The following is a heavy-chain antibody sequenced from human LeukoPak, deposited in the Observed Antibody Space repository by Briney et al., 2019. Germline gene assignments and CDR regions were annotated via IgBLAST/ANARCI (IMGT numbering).Heavy chain of an antibody. CDR2: ISYDGNTI. V-gene: IGHV3-30-3*01. CDR1: EFTFSNYA. CDR3: ARSGGVQKFDY. D-gene: IGHD2-8*01. J-gene: IGHJ4*02. Sequence: QPGGSLRLSCAASEFTFSNYALHWVRQAPGKGLQWVAVISYDGNTIHYADSVKGRFIISRDTSKNTLYLQMNSLRAEDTAVYYCARSGGVQKFDYWGQGTLVTVSS.